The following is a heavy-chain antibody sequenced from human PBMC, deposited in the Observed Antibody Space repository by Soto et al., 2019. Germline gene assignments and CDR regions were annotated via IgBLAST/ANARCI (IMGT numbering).Heavy chain of an antibody. Sequence: PSETLSLTCTVSGDSISSGYYYWGWIRQPPGKGLEWIGSIYYSGSIYYNPSLKSRVTISVDTSKNQFSLKLSSVTAADTAVYYCARHYQRWLQSNSDSWGPGTLVTVSS. CDR3: ARHYQRWLQSNSDS. D-gene: IGHD4-4*01. J-gene: IGHJ4*02. CDR1: GDSISSGYYY. V-gene: IGHV4-39*01. CDR2: IYYSGSI.